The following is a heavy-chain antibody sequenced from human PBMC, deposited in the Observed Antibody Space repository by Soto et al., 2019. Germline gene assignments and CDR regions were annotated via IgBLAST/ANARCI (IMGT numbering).Heavy chain of an antibody. J-gene: IGHJ4*02. CDR3: ARGTATFDY. CDR2: INHSGST. D-gene: IGHD2-15*01. V-gene: IGHV4-34*01. Sequence: PSETLSLTCAVYGGSFSGYYWSWIRQPSGKGLEWIGEINHSGSTNYNPSLKSRVTISVDTSKNQFSLKLSSVTAADTAVYYCARGTATFDYWGQGTLVTVSS. CDR1: GGSFSGYY.